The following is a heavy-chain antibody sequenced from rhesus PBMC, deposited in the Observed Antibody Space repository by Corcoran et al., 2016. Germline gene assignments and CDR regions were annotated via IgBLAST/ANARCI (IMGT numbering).Heavy chain of an antibody. CDR2: INGNSGST. CDR3: ARLTTLYYFDY. Sequence: QVQLQESGPGLVKPSETLSLTCAVSVASIRSFWWSWIRQPPGKGLEWIGEINGNSGSTYYNPSLKSRVTISKDASKNQFSLKLSSVTAADTAVYYCARLTTLYYFDYWGQGVLVTVSS. V-gene: IGHV4-80*01. D-gene: IGHD4-11*01. CDR1: VASIRSFW. J-gene: IGHJ4*01.